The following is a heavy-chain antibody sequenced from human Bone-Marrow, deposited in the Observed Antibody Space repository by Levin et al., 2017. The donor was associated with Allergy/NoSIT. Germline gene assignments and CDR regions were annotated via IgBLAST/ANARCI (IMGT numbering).Heavy chain of an antibody. CDR1: GGSLTESA. V-gene: IGHV1-24*01. Sequence: ASVKVSCKASGGSLTESALHWVRQAPGKGLEWMGGFDRERGTRTYAEKFQGRVTMTEDRSTNTEFMELTRLTPQDTAVYYCLAGGANWGQGTLVTVS. D-gene: IGHD1-26*01. J-gene: IGHJ4*02. CDR3: LAGGAN. CDR2: FDRERGTR.